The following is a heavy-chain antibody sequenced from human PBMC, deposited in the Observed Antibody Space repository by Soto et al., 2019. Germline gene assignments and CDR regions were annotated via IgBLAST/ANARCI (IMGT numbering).Heavy chain of an antibody. CDR3: ARESHLYGDYFDY. V-gene: IGHV4-61*01. Sequence: PSETLSLTCTVSGGSVSSGSYYCSWIRQPPGKGLEWIGYIYYSGSTNYNPPLKSRVTISVDTSKNQFSLKLSSVTAADTAVYYCARESHLYGDYFDYWGQGTLVTVSS. CDR1: GGSVSSGSYY. D-gene: IGHD4-17*01. CDR2: IYYSGST. J-gene: IGHJ4*02.